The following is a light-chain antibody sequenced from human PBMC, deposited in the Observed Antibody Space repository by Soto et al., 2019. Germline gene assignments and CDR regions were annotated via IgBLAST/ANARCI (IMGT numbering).Light chain of an antibody. CDR2: TAS. CDR1: QGIINY. CDR3: QQYNSAPRT. V-gene: IGKV1-27*01. Sequence: DIQMTQSPSSLSASVGDSVTITCRASQGIINYLAWFPQKPGKVPKLLIYTASTLRSGVSSRFSGSGSGTDFTLTISNLQPEDVATYYCQQYNSAPRTFGQGTKVEIK. J-gene: IGKJ1*01.